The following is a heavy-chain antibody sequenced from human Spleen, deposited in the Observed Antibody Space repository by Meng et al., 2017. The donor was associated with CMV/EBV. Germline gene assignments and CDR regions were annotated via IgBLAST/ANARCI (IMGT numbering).Heavy chain of an antibody. CDR1: GFTFSTYG. CDR2: IWYDGSNT. CDR3: AKESERWLQSPLDY. J-gene: IGHJ4*02. Sequence: GGSLRLSCTVSGFTFSTYGMHWVRQAPGKGLEWVAFIWYDGSNTYYADSVKGRFTISRDTSKNTLYLQMNSLRAEDTAVYYCAKESERWLQSPLDYWGQGTLVTVSS. D-gene: IGHD5-24*01. V-gene: IGHV3-30*02.